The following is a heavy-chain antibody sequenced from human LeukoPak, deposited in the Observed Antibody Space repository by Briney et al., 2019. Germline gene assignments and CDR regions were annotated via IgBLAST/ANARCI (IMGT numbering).Heavy chain of an antibody. Sequence: NPGGSLRLSCAASGFTFSSYSMNWVRQAPGKGLEWVSSISSSSSYIYYADSVKGRFTISRDNAKNSLYLQMNSLRAGDTAVYYCAREMVRGVNEADWGQGTLVTVSS. CDR3: AREMVRGVNEAD. CDR1: GFTFSSYS. V-gene: IGHV3-21*01. CDR2: ISSSSSYI. J-gene: IGHJ4*02. D-gene: IGHD3-10*01.